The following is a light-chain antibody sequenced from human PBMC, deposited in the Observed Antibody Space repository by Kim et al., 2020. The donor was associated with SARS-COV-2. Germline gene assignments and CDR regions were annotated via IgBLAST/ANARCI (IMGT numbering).Light chain of an antibody. CDR3: QQYNNWPQT. J-gene: IGKJ1*01. Sequence: VSPRERATLSCRASQSVSSDLAWYQQKPGQAPRVVIYDASTRATGIPARFSGSGSGTEFTLTISSLQSEDFAVYYCQQYNNWPQTFGQGTKVDIK. CDR2: DAS. V-gene: IGKV3-15*01. CDR1: QSVSSD.